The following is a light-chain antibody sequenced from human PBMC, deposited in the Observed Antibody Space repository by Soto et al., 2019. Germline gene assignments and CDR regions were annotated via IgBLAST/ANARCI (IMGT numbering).Light chain of an antibody. Sequence: QSALTQPASESGSPGQSITISCTGTSSDVGGYNYVSWYQQHPGKAPKLMIYEVSNRPSGVSNRFSGSKSGNTASLTISGLQAEDEADYYCTSYTGSSTLYVFGTGTKVTVL. CDR1: SSDVGGYNY. J-gene: IGLJ1*01. V-gene: IGLV2-14*01. CDR3: TSYTGSSTLYV. CDR2: EVS.